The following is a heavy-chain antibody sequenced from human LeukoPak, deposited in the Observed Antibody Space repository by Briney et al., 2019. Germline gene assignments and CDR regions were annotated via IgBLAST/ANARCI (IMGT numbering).Heavy chain of an antibody. CDR2: IKQDGSEK. CDR1: GFTFRTYW. Sequence: GGSLRLSCEGSGFTFRTYWMTWVRQAPGKGLEWVANIKQDGSEKYYVDSVKGRFTISRDNAQNSLYLQMNSLRAEDTAVYYCARIRTTQNWGQGTLVTVSS. J-gene: IGHJ4*02. V-gene: IGHV3-7*01. CDR3: ARIRTTQN. D-gene: IGHD1-1*01.